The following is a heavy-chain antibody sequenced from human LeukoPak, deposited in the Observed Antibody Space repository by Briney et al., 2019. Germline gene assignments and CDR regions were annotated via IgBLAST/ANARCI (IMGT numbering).Heavy chain of an antibody. D-gene: IGHD6-19*01. V-gene: IGHV4-39*01. CDR2: IYYSGST. J-gene: IGHJ4*02. CDR3: ARRTYSSGWYGGYFDY. CDR1: GFTVSGHY. Sequence: GSLRLSCAASGFTVSGHYMSWIRQPPGKGLEWIGSIYYSGSTYYNPSLKSRVTISVDTSKNQFSLKLSSVTAADTAVYYCARRTYSSGWYGGYFDYWGQGTLVTVSS.